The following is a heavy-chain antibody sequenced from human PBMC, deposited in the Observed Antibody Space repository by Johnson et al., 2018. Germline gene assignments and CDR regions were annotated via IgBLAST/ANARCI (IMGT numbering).Heavy chain of an antibody. V-gene: IGHV3-21*01. CDR3: ARLWAYCGGDCLDAFDI. J-gene: IGHJ3*02. CDR2: ISSSSRII. D-gene: IGHD2-21*02. CDR1: GFTFSSYS. Sequence: VQLVQSGGGLVKPGGSLRLSCAASGFTFSSYSMNWVRQAPGKGLEWVASISSSSRIIYYAASVKGRFTIPRDNDKNSLYLQMNSLRDEDTAVNYCARLWAYCGGDCLDAFDIWGQGTMVTVSS.